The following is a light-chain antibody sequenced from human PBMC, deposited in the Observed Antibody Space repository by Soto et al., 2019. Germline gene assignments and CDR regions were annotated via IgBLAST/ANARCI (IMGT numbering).Light chain of an antibody. CDR1: QTVRNNY. Sequence: EIVMTQSPATLSVSPGERATLSGSASQTVRNNYLAWYQQKPGQAPRLLIYDASSRATGIPDRFSGGGSGTDFTLTITRLEPEDFAVYYCQQYGGSPRTFGQGTKVDIK. V-gene: IGKV3-20*01. CDR2: DAS. J-gene: IGKJ1*01. CDR3: QQYGGSPRT.